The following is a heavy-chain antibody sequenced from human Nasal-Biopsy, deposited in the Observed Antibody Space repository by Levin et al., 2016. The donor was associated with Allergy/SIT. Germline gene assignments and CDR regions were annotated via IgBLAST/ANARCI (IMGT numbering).Heavy chain of an antibody. Sequence: GGSLRLSCAASGFTLSDYYMSWIRQAPGKGLEWVSTIGGSGDTYYADSMKGRFTISRDNSKNTLYLQMNSLRAEDTAVYYCAKTGGYGGGVLDIWGQGTMVTVSS. J-gene: IGHJ3*02. D-gene: IGHD3-16*01. CDR3: AKTGGYGGGVLDI. V-gene: IGHV3-23*01. CDR2: IGGSGDT. CDR1: GFTLSDYY.